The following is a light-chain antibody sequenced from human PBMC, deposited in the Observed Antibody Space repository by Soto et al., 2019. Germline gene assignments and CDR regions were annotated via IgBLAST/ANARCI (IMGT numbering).Light chain of an antibody. CDR2: VAS. CDR1: QDIGTW. V-gene: IGKV1-12*01. Sequence: DIQLTQSPSSVSASVGDRVTITCRASQDIGTWLAWYPQKPGKAPKLLFYVASNLQSGVPSRFSGAGSGTDFNLTITSLQPEEFATYHCQQADSFPFTFGPGTKVDFK. CDR3: QQADSFPFT. J-gene: IGKJ3*01.